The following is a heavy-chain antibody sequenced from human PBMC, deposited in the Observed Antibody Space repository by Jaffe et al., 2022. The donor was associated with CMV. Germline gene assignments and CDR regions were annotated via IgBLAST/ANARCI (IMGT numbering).Heavy chain of an antibody. V-gene: IGHV3-7*01. D-gene: IGHD3-3*01. CDR3: ARVLRFLEWLFPFDY. J-gene: IGHJ4*02. CDR2: IKQDGSEK. CDR1: GFTFSSYW. Sequence: EVQLVESGGGLVQPGGSLRLSCAASGFTFSSYWMSWVRQAPGKGLEWVANIKQDGSEKYYVDSVKGRFTISRDNAKNSLYLQMNSLRAEDTAVYYCARVLRFLEWLFPFDYWGQGTLVTVSS.